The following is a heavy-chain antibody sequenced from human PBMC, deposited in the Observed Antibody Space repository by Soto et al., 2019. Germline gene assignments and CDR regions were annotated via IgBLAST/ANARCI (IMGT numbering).Heavy chain of an antibody. Sequence: ASVKVSCKAPGHNFSGHYMYWVRQAPGHGLEWMGWINPNSGGRKYAQKFQGRVTMTRDTSITTGYMDLRGLTSDDTGVYYCASAPPYYGISGYLEVWGLGTLVTVSS. D-gene: IGHD3-22*01. CDR3: ASAPPYYGISGYLEV. J-gene: IGHJ4*02. CDR1: GHNFSGHY. V-gene: IGHV1-2*02. CDR2: INPNSGGR.